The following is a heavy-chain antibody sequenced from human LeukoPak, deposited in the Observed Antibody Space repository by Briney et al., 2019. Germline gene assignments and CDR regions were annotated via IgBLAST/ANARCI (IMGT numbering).Heavy chain of an antibody. V-gene: IGHV1-2*02. Sequence: RASVKVSCKASGYTFTGYYMHWVRQAPGQGLEWMGWINPNSGGTNYAQKFQGRVTMTRDTSASTAYMELSSLRSEDMAVYYCARARNDFDWFNHLAYFDYWGQGTLVTVSS. D-gene: IGHD3-9*01. CDR2: INPNSGGT. J-gene: IGHJ4*02. CDR1: GYTFTGYY. CDR3: ARARNDFDWFNHLAYFDY.